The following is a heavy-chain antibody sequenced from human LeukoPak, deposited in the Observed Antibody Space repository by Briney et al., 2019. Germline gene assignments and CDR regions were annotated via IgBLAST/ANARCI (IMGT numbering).Heavy chain of an antibody. CDR1: GGSISSGDYY. CDR2: IHYSGST. CDR3: ARAVGDFWSGYSAFDI. D-gene: IGHD3-3*01. J-gene: IGHJ3*02. Sequence: SETLSLTCTVSGGSISSGDYYWSWIRQPPGKGLEWIGYIHYSGSTYYNPSLKSRVTISVDTSKNQFSLKLSSVTAADTAVYYCARAVGDFWSGYSAFDIWGQGTMVTVSS. V-gene: IGHV4-30-4*08.